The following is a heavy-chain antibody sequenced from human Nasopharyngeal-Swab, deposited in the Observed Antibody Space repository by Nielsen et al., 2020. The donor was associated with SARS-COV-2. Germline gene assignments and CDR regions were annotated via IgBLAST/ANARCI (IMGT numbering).Heavy chain of an antibody. CDR3: ARLAGRTAFDI. D-gene: IGHD6-13*01. V-gene: IGHV4-61*01. J-gene: IGHJ3*02. CDR1: GGSVSSGCYY. CDR2: IYYSGST. Sequence: SETLSLTCTVSGGSVSSGCYYWSWIRQPPGKGLEWIGYIYYSGSTNYNPSLKSRVTISVDTSKNQFSLKLSSVTAADTAVYYCARLAGRTAFDIWGQGTMVTVSS.